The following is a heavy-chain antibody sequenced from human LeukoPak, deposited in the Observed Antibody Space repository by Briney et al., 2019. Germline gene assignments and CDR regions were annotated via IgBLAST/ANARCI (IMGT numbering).Heavy chain of an antibody. CDR1: GFTFSSYW. Sequence: GGSLRLSCAASGFTFSSYWMSWVRQAPGKGLEWVANIKQDGSEKYYVDSVKGRFTISRDNAKNSLYLQMNSLRAEDTAVYYCARGNLLVIAIPNYFDYWGQGTLVTVSS. CDR2: IKQDGSEK. D-gene: IGHD2-21*01. CDR3: ARGNLLVIAIPNYFDY. V-gene: IGHV3-7*01. J-gene: IGHJ4*02.